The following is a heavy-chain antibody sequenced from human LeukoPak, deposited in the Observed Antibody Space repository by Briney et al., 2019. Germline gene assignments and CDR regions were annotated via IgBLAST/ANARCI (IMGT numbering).Heavy chain of an antibody. CDR2: ISAFSGNT. D-gene: IGHD5-24*01. CDR1: GYTFTSYG. CDR3: ARDRDGYNGGDY. Sequence: ASVKVSCKASGYTFTSYGIIWVRQAPGQGLECMGWISAFSGNTNYAQKLQDRVTMTTDTSTSTAYMELRSLRSADTAVYYRARDRDGYNGGDYWGQGTLVTVSS. V-gene: IGHV1-18*01. J-gene: IGHJ4*02.